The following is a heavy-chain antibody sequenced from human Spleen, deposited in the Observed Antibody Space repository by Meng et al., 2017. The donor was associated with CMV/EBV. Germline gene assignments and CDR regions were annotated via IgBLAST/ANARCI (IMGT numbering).Heavy chain of an antibody. V-gene: IGHV3-30*02. Sequence: GGSLRLSCATSGFNFNAYDMYWVRQAPGKGLEWVAFMRYDGSNKDYADSVKGRFNISRDNSKKTLFLQMNSLRADDTAVYYCAKEADDFDGTGGWGAFDIWGLGTMVTVSS. J-gene: IGHJ3*02. D-gene: IGHD1-14*01. CDR3: AKEADDFDGTGGWGAFDI. CDR2: MRYDGSNK. CDR1: GFNFNAYD.